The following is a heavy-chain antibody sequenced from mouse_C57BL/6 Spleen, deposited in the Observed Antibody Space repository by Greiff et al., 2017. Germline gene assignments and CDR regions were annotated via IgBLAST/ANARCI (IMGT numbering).Heavy chain of an antibody. J-gene: IGHJ1*03. CDR2: IYPGDGDT. V-gene: IGHV1-82*01. CDR3: ARRGNYVGWYFDV. CDR1: GYAFSSSW. D-gene: IGHD2-1*01. Sequence: VQLVESGPELVKPGASVKISCKASGYAFSSSWMNWVKQRPGKGLEWIGRIYPGDGDTNYNGKFKGKATLTADKSSSTAYMQLSSLTSEDSAVYFCARRGNYVGWYFDVWGTGTTVTVSS.